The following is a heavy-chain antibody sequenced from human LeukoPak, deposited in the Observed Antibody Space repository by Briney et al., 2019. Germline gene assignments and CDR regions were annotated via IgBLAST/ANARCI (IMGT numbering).Heavy chain of an antibody. CDR3: ARGAYGDYDY. J-gene: IGHJ4*02. CDR1: GFTFSSYA. Sequence: GGSLRLSCAASGFTFSSYAMSWVRQAPGEGLEWVSAISADASSTYYADSVEGRFTISRYNSKNTLYLQMNSLRADDTAVYYCARGAYGDYDYWGQGTLVTVSS. V-gene: IGHV3-23*01. D-gene: IGHD4-17*01. CDR2: ISADASST.